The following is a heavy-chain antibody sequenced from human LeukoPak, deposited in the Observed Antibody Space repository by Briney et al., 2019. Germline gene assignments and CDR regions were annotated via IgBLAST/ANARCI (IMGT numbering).Heavy chain of an antibody. D-gene: IGHD5-12*01. V-gene: IGHV3-7*01. J-gene: IGHJ4*02. CDR3: ARAGGYASSWAY. CDR1: GFTFSSYW. CDR2: IKQDGSEK. Sequence: GGSLRLSCAASGFTFSSYWMSWVRQARGKGLEGVANIKQDGSEKNYVDSVKGRFTISRDNAKNSLDLQMNSLRGEDTAVYYCARAGGYASSWAYWGQGTLVTVSS.